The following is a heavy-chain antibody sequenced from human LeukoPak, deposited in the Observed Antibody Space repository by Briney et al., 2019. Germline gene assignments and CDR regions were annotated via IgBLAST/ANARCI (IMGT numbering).Heavy chain of an antibody. CDR3: AAMDGSYSFDY. CDR1: GFTFSDYS. CDR2: ISSSSPYI. V-gene: IGHV3-21*01. Sequence: GGSLRLSCAASGFTFSDYSMNWVRQAPGKGLEWVASISSSSPYIYYTDSVKGRFTISRDNAKNSLYLQMNSLRADDTAVYYCAAMDGSYSFDYWGQGTLVTVSS. J-gene: IGHJ4*02. D-gene: IGHD1-26*01.